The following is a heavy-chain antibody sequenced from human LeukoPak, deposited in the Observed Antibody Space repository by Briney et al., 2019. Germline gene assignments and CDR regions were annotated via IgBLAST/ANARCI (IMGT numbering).Heavy chain of an antibody. CDR1: GGSVSSDTHY. CDR2: VYYSGTT. J-gene: IGHJ3*01. D-gene: IGHD3-22*01. Sequence: SETLFLTCTVSGGSVSSDTHYWSWIRQPPGKGLEWIGYVYYSGTTNYNPSLKSRVTISVDTSKNQFSLKLSSVTAADTALYYCVREAATSHYDSSGYYRQTEVFDVWGQGTMVTVSS. V-gene: IGHV4-61*01. CDR3: VREAATSHYDSSGYYRQTEVFDV.